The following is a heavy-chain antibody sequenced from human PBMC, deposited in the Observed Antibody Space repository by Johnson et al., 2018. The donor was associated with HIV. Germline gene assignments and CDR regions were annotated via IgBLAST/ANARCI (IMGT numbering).Heavy chain of an antibody. V-gene: IGHV3-9*01. CDR3: ARESGGQYDAFDI. CDR2: ISWNSDTI. D-gene: IGHD3-16*01. J-gene: IGHJ3*02. CDR1: GFTFSSYA. Sequence: VQLVESGGGLVQPGGSLRLSCAASGFTFSSYAMSWVRQAPGKGLEWVSGISWNSDTIVYADSVKGRFTISRDNAKNSLYLQMNSLRTEDTALYYCARESGGQYDAFDIWGQGTMVTVSS.